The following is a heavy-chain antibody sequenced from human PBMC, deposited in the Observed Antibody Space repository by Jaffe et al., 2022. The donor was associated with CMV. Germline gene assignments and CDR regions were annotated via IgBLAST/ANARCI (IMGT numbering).Heavy chain of an antibody. V-gene: IGHV3-23*04. J-gene: IGHJ4*02. Sequence: EVQLVESGGGLVQPGGSLRLSCAASGFTFSNYAMSWVRQAPGKGLEWVSTLSSSGDNTYYADSVKGRFTISRDNSKNTLFLQMNSLRAEDTAVYYCAKNVKDFDYWGQGTLVTVSS. CDR1: GFTFSNYA. CDR2: LSSSGDNT. CDR3: AKNVKDFDY.